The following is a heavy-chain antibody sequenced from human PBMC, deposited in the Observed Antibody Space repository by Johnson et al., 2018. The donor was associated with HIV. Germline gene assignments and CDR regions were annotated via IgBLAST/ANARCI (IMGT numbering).Heavy chain of an antibody. V-gene: IGHV3-30*02. Sequence: QVQLVESGGGVVQPGGSLRLSCAASGFTFSSHGMHWVRQAPGKGLEWVTFIRYDETNKYYADSVKGRFTISRDNSKNTLYLQMNSLRDEDTALYYCAKDRGGGACGACGIWGHGTMVTVSS. D-gene: IGHD2-21*01. CDR3: AKDRGGGACGACGI. J-gene: IGHJ3*02. CDR1: GFTFSSHG. CDR2: IRYDETNK.